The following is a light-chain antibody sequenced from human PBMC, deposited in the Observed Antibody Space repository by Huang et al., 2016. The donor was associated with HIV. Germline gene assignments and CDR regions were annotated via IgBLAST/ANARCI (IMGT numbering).Light chain of an antibody. Sequence: DIQVTQSPSSLSASVGDRVTITCLTSQSISSYLNYFLNWYQQKPGRAPKLLIYGASNLQSGVPSRFNGTGSGTDFALTISDLQREDFATYYCQQTFMMPPTFGGGTRVEI. CDR1: QSISSY. CDR3: QQTFMMPPT. J-gene: IGKJ4*01. V-gene: IGKV1-39*01. CDR2: GAS.